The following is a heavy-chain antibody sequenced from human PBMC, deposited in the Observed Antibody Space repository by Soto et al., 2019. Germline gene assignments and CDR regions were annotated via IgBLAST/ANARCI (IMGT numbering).Heavy chain of an antibody. CDR1: GFTFSSYA. D-gene: IGHD6-13*01. V-gene: IGHV3-23*01. CDR2: ISGSGGST. J-gene: IGHJ4*02. CDR3: AKGGQPLGGGYFDY. Sequence: EVQLLESGGGLVQPGGSLRLSCAASGFTFSSYAMSWVRQAPGKGLEWVSAISGSGGSTYYADSVKGRFTISRDNSKNTLYLEMNRLGAGDKAVYYCAKGGQPLGGGYFDYWGQGTLVTVSS.